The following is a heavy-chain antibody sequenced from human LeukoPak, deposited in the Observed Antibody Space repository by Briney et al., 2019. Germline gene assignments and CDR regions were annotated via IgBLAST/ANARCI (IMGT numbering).Heavy chain of an antibody. CDR1: GFTFSSYW. CDR3: ARDTLGEGEDANYAVYYFDY. D-gene: IGHD4/OR15-4a*01. J-gene: IGHJ4*02. CDR2: IKQDGSEK. Sequence: GGSLRLSCAASGFTFSSYWMSWVRQAPGKGLEWVANIKQDGSEKYYVDSVKGRFTISRDNAKNSLYLQMNSLRAEDTAVYYCARDTLGEGEDANYAVYYFDYWGQGTPVTVSS. V-gene: IGHV3-7*01.